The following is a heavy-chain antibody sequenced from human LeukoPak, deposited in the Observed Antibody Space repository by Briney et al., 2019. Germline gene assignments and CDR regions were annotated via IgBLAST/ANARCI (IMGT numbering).Heavy chain of an antibody. D-gene: IGHD6-13*01. CDR3: ARDLRYSSSWYLAYYMDV. CDR2: ISGGGGST. Sequence: GGSLRLSCVASGFTFSTYAMNWVRQAPGEGLEWVSAISGGGGSTYYADSVKGRFTISRDNSKNTLYLQMNSLRAEDTAVYYCARDLRYSSSWYLAYYMDVWGKGTTVTVSS. CDR1: GFTFSTYA. V-gene: IGHV3-23*01. J-gene: IGHJ6*03.